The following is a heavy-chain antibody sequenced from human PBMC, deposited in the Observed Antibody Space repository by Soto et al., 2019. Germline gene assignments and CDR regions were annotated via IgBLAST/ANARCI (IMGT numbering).Heavy chain of an antibody. D-gene: IGHD5-12*01. CDR1: GFTFSTFV. Sequence: GGSLRLSCAASGFTFSTFVMTWVRQVPGEGLEWISSITGSGKSAYYADSVKGRVTISRDNSKNTLYLQMNSLRAEDTAVYYCAKDSLAIPEGGYDYWGQGTLVTVSS. V-gene: IGHV3-23*01. CDR3: AKDSLAIPEGGYDY. CDR2: ITGSGKSA. J-gene: IGHJ4*02.